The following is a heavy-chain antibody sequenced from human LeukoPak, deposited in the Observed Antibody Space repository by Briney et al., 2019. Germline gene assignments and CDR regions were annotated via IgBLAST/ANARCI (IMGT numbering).Heavy chain of an antibody. Sequence: GASVKVSCKASGYTFTGYYMHWVRQAPGQGLEWMGWINPNSGGTNYAQKFQGRVTITRDTSISTAYMELSRLRSDDTAVYYCARVESPSSGYYYEYFQHWGQGTLVTVSS. J-gene: IGHJ1*01. CDR3: ARVESPSSGYYYEYFQH. V-gene: IGHV1-2*02. CDR2: INPNSGGT. CDR1: GYTFTGYY. D-gene: IGHD3-22*01.